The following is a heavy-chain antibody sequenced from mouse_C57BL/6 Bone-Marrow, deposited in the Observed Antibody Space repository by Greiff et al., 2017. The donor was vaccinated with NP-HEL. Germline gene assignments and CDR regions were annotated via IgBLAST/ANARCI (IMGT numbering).Heavy chain of an antibody. V-gene: IGHV1-82*01. CDR1: GYAFSSSW. CDR2: IYPGDGDT. CDR3: ARFGTAQASGFAY. Sequence: VKLQESGPELVKPGASVKISCKASGYAFSSSWMNWVKQRPGKGLEWIGRIYPGDGDTNYNGKFKGKATLTADKSSSTAYMQLSSLTSEDSAVYFCARFGTAQASGFAYWGQGTLVTVSA. D-gene: IGHD3-2*02. J-gene: IGHJ3*01.